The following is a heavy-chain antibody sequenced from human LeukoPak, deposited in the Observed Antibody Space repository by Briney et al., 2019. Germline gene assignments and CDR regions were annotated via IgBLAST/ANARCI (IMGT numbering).Heavy chain of an antibody. CDR2: IYYSGST. Sequence: SETLSLTCTVSGGSISSSSYYGGWIRQPPGKGLEWIGSIYYSGSTYYNPSLKSRVTISVDTSKNQFSLKLSSVTAADTAVYYCARDRPWNYGGGFDYWGQGTLVTVSS. CDR3: ARDRPWNYGGGFDY. CDR1: GGSISSSSYY. D-gene: IGHD1-7*01. V-gene: IGHV4-39*07. J-gene: IGHJ4*02.